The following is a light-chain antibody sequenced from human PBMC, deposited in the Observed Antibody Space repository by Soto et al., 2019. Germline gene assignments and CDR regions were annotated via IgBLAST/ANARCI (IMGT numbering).Light chain of an antibody. J-gene: IGLJ3*02. V-gene: IGLV2-11*01. CDR3: SSYTGSSTWV. CDR2: DVS. CDR1: SSDVGNYNY. Sequence: QSALTQPRSVSGSPGQSVTISCTGTSSDVGNYNYVSWYQQPPGKAPKVMIYDVSKRPSGVSNRFSGSKSGNTASLTISGLQAEDEADYYCSSYTGSSTWVFGGGTKLTVL.